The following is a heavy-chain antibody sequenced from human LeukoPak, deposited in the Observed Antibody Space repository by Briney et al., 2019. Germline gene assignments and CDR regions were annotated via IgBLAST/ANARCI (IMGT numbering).Heavy chain of an antibody. D-gene: IGHD2-15*01. CDR2: ICDDDST. Sequence: GGSLRLSCAASGFTFSDYAMSWVRQAPGKGLEWVASICDDDSTHYVDSVKGRFAISRDNSKNTLFLQMNSLRGEDTAAYYCAKVSRGSCYSASDFWGQGALVTVSS. V-gene: IGHV3-23*01. CDR3: AKVSRGSCYSASDF. J-gene: IGHJ4*02. CDR1: GFTFSDYA.